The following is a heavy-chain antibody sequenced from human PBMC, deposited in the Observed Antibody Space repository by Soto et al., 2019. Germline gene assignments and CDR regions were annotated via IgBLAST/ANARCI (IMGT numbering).Heavy chain of an antibody. D-gene: IGHD1-26*01. CDR1: GFTFSNYA. CDR3: ARNGIVEGRNHDAFVI. CDR2: VGDGGGRT. V-gene: IGHV3-23*04. Sequence: EVQLVESGGGLVQPGVSLRLSCEASGFTFSNYAMSWVRQGPGKGLEWGSSVGDGGGRTYYADSVKGRFTISTDNSKNTLLRQMNSLRAEDTAVYYCARNGIVEGRNHDAFVIWGQGTMVIVSS. J-gene: IGHJ3*02.